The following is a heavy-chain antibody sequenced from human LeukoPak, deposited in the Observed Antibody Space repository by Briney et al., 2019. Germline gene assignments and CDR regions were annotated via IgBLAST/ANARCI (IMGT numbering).Heavy chain of an antibody. D-gene: IGHD2-8*02. Sequence: PGGSLRLSCVGSGFTFSRHWISWVRQAPGKGLECVANIKKDGSEKYYINSVKGRFTISRDNAKNSLYLQMDSLRAEDTALYYCVKDAGTAWGQGTLVTVSS. J-gene: IGHJ5*02. CDR3: VKDAGTA. CDR1: GFTFSRHW. CDR2: IKKDGSEK. V-gene: IGHV3-7*01.